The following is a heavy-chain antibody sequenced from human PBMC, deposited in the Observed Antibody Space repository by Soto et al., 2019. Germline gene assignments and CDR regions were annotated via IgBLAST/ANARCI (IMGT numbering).Heavy chain of an antibody. V-gene: IGHV4-31*03. CDR3: ARRKVGASSPTDF. CDR1: GDSISRGGFY. Sequence: QVQLQESGPGVLKASQTLSLTCTVSGDSISRGGFYWGWVRHRPGKGLEWIGDIYYDGSIFYNPSLKSRTYISSDKSKNAFFLRLSSVSATDTAVYYCARRKVGASSPTDFWGHGMLVSVSS. J-gene: IGHJ3*01. CDR2: IYYDGSI. D-gene: IGHD1-26*01.